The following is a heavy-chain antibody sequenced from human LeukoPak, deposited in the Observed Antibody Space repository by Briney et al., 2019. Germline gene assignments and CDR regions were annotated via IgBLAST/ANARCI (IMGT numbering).Heavy chain of an antibody. D-gene: IGHD6-19*01. Sequence: ASVKVSCKASGYTFTGYYMHWVRQAPGQGLEWMGWTNPNSGGTNYAQKFQGRVTMTRDTSISTAYMELSRLRSDDTAVYYCARPPYSSGWYWFDPWGQGTLVTVSS. V-gene: IGHV1-2*02. CDR1: GYTFTGYY. CDR3: ARPPYSSGWYWFDP. CDR2: TNPNSGGT. J-gene: IGHJ5*02.